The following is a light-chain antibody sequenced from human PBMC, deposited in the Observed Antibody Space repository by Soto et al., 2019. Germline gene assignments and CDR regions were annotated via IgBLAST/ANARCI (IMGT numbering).Light chain of an antibody. V-gene: IGKV3-20*01. CDR2: AAS. CDR3: QQYGTSGT. CDR1: QTVSKNY. J-gene: IGKJ1*01. Sequence: EIVLTQSPVTLSLSPVEGATLSCRASQTVSKNYLAWYHQKPGQAPRLLIYAASTRATGIPDRFSGSGSGTVFTLTISRLEPEDFAVYYCQQYGTSGTFGQGTKVDIK.